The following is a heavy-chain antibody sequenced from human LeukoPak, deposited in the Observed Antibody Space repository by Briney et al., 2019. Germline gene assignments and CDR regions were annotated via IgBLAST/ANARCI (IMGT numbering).Heavy chain of an antibody. J-gene: IGHJ4*02. CDR2: IRYDGSNK. CDR1: GFTFSSYG. V-gene: IGHV3-30*02. D-gene: IGHD1-14*01. CDR3: ARLTNDRIDY. Sequence: PGGSLRLSCAASGFTFSSYGMHWVRQAPGKGLEWVAFIRYDGSNKYYADSVKGRFTISRDNAKNSLYLQMNSLRAEDTAVYYCARLTNDRIDYWGQGTLVTVSS.